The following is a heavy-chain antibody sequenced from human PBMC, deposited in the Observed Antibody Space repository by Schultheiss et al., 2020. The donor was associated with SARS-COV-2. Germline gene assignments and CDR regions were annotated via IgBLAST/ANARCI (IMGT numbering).Heavy chain of an antibody. J-gene: IGHJ4*02. V-gene: IGHV4-61*01. CDR1: GGSVSSGSYY. Sequence: SETLSLTCTVSGGSVSSGSYYWSWIRQPPGKGLEWIGYIYYSGSTYYNPSLKSRVTISVDTSKNQFSLKLSSVTAAETAVYYCARVRYSSGWCFDYWGQGTLVTVSS. D-gene: IGHD6-19*01. CDR3: ARVRYSSGWCFDY. CDR2: IYYSGST.